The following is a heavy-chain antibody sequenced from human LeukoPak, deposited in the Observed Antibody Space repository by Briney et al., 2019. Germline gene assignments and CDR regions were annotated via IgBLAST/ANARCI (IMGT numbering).Heavy chain of an antibody. V-gene: IGHV4-59*08. CDR3: ARHHDGGPKLRLDF. D-gene: IGHD2-15*01. CDR1: GASVSNYY. Sequence: SETLSLTCRVSGASVSNYYWSWIRQSPGKGLEWIGFFHYSGSTYYNPSLNSRVTTSIDTSMNQLSLTLVSVTAADTAVYFCARHHDGGPKLRLDFWGLGVLVTVSS. J-gene: IGHJ4*02. CDR2: FHYSGST.